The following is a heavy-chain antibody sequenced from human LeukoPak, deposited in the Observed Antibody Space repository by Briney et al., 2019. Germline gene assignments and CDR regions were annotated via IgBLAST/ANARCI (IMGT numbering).Heavy chain of an antibody. D-gene: IGHD3-22*01. CDR2: INPNSGGT. CDR1: GYTFTGYY. J-gene: IGHJ4*02. CDR3: ARASYYYDSSGYSDY. Sequence: ASVKVSCKASGYTFTGYYMHWVRQAPGQGLEWMGWINPNSGGTNYAQKLQGRVTMTTDTSTSTAYMELRSLRSDDTAVYYCARASYYYDSSGYSDYWGQGTLVTVSS. V-gene: IGHV1-2*02.